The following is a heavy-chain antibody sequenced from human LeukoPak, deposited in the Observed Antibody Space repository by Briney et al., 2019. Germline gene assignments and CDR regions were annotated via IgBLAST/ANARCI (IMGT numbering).Heavy chain of an antibody. CDR2: IIPIFGIA. J-gene: IGHJ3*02. CDR3: ARALYYYDSSGYYYGAFDI. Sequence: SVKVSRKASGGTFSSYAISWVRQAPGQGLEWMGRIIPIFGIANYAQKFQGRVTITADKSTSTAYMELSSLRSEDTAVYYCARALYYYDSSGYYYGAFDIWGPGTMVTVSS. V-gene: IGHV1-69*04. CDR1: GGTFSSYA. D-gene: IGHD3-22*01.